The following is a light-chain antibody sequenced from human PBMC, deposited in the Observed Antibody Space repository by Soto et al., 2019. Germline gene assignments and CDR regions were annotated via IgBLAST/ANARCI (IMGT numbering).Light chain of an antibody. CDR2: EVS. Sequence: QSALTQPASVSGSPGQSITISCTGTSSDVGGYNYVSWYQQHPGKAPKLMIYEVSNRPSGVSNRFSGSKSGNTASLTISGLQAEDEADHYCSSYTSSGTVVFGGGTKLTVL. CDR3: SSYTSSGTVV. J-gene: IGLJ2*01. V-gene: IGLV2-14*01. CDR1: SSDVGGYNY.